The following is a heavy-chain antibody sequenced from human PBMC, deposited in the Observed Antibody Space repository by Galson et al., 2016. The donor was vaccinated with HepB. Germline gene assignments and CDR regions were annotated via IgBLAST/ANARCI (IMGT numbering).Heavy chain of an antibody. CDR3: ARYCSSSSCELADYYYYYYGMDV. D-gene: IGHD2-2*01. CDR2: ISGSGSAI. CDR1: GFTFSAYY. J-gene: IGHJ6*02. V-gene: IGHV3-11*01. Sequence: SLRLSCAASGFTFSAYYMSWIRQAPGRGLEWISYISGSGSAIYYVDSVKGRFTISRDNSKDSLYLQMNSLRAEDTAVYYCARYCSSSSCELADYYYYYYGMDVWGQGTTVTVSS.